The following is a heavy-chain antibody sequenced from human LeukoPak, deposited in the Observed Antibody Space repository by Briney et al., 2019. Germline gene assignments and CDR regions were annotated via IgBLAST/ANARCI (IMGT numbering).Heavy chain of an antibody. D-gene: IGHD2-2*01. CDR3: ARMVSAAPYYYYYYMDV. J-gene: IGHJ6*03. V-gene: IGHV4-61*02. CDR1: GGSISSGSYY. Sequence: SQTLSLTCTVSGGSISSGSYYWSWIRQPAGKGLEWIGRIYTSGSTNYNPSLKSRVTISVDTSKNQFSLKLSSVTAADTAVYYCARMVSAAPYYYYYYMDVWGKGTTVTVSS. CDR2: IYTSGST.